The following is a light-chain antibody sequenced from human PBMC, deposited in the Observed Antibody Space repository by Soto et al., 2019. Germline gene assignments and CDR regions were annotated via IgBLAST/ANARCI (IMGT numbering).Light chain of an antibody. CDR2: DVS. J-gene: IGLJ1*01. CDR1: SSDVGGYNY. CDR3: SSFTTSTTRV. Sequence: QSVLTHPASVSGSPGQSITISCTGTSSDVGGYNYVSWYQQHPGKAPKLILYDVSNRPSGVSNRFSGSKSGNTASLTISGLQAEDEADYYCSSFTTSTTRVFGTGTKVTVL. V-gene: IGLV2-14*03.